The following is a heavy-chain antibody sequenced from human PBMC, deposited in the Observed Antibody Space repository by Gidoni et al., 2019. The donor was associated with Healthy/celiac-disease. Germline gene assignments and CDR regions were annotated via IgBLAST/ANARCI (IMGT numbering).Heavy chain of an antibody. Sequence: EVQLVESGVGLVQPGGSLRLSCAASGFTFSSYSMNWVRQAPGKGLEWVSYISSSSSTIYYADSVKGRFTISRDNAKNSLYLKMNSLRDEDTAVYYCARDRLIASYWYFDLWGRGTLVTVSS. CDR3: ARDRLIASYWYFDL. J-gene: IGHJ2*01. CDR1: GFTFSSYS. CDR2: ISSSSSTI. V-gene: IGHV3-48*02. D-gene: IGHD2-8*01.